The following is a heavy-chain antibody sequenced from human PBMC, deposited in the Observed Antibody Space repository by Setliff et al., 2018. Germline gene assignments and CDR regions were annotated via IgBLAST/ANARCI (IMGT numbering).Heavy chain of an antibody. J-gene: IGHJ4*02. CDR1: GLTLINNG. CDR2: IWHDGTNK. Sequence: GGSLRLSCAASGLTLINNGFHWVRQAPGKGLEWVAIIWHDGTNKYYADSVRGRFTISRDNSKNMLYLQMNSLRAEDTAVYYCARARGNWGPVDYWGQGTLVTVSS. CDR3: ARARGNWGPVDY. V-gene: IGHV3-33*01. D-gene: IGHD7-27*01.